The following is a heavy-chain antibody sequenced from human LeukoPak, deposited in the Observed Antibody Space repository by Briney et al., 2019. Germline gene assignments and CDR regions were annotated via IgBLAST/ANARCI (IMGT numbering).Heavy chain of an antibody. CDR2: INPNSGGT. V-gene: IGHV1-2*02. J-gene: IGHJ5*02. D-gene: IGHD6-19*01. Sequence: ASVKVSCKASGYTFTGYYMHWVRQAPGQGLEWMGWINPNSGGTNYAQKFQGRVTMTRDTSISTAYMELSRLRSDDTAVYYCAREAGGGSSGWYGPVRANWFDPWGQGTLVTVSS. CDR3: AREAGGGSSGWYGPVRANWFDP. CDR1: GYTFTGYY.